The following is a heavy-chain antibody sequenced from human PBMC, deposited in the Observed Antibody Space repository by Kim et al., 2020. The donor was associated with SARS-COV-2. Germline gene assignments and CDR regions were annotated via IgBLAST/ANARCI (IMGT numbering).Heavy chain of an antibody. J-gene: IGHJ2*01. V-gene: IGHV3-11*05. Sequence: ADSVKGRFTTSRDNAKNSLYLQMNSLRAEDTAVYYCARDPTQLLHWYFDLWGRGTLVTVSS. CDR3: ARDPTQLLHWYFDL. D-gene: IGHD1-1*01.